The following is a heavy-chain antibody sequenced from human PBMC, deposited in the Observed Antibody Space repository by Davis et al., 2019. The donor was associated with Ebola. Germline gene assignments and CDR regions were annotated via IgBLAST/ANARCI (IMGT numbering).Heavy chain of an antibody. CDR3: ARDRAETFFDY. J-gene: IGHJ4*02. CDR1: GFTFSSYA. V-gene: IGHV3-23*01. CDR2: ISGTGVST. Sequence: GGSLRLSCAASGFTFSSYAMSWVRQAPGKGLEWVSGISGTGVSTYYADSVKGRFTISRDNSKNTLYLQMNSLRAEDTAVYYCARDRAETFFDYWGQGTLVTVSS.